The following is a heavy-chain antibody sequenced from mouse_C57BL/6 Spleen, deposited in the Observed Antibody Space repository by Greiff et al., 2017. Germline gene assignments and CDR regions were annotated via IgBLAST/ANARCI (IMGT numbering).Heavy chain of an antibody. Sequence: VQLQQSGAELMKPGASVKISCKASGYTFTGYWIEWVKQRPGHGLEWIGEILPGSGSTNYNEKFKGKATLTAETSSNTAYMQHSSLTTEDSAIYYEASSYEEGFEFAYWGQGTLVTVSA. CDR2: ILPGSGST. CDR1: GYTFTGYW. CDR3: ASSYEEGFEFAY. J-gene: IGHJ3*01. D-gene: IGHD2-14*01. V-gene: IGHV1-9*01.